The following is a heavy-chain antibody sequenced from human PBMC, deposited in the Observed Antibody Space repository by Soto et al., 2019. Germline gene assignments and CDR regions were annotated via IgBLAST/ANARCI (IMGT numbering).Heavy chain of an antibody. J-gene: IGHJ4*02. CDR3: ARDMGISTSPFF. CDR1: GFTFSSYG. D-gene: IGHD2-2*01. CDR2: IWYDGSNK. V-gene: IGHV3-33*01. Sequence: GGSLRLSCAASGFTFSSYGMHWVRQAPGKGLEWVAVIWYDGSNKYYADSVKGRFTISRDNSKNTLYLQMNSLRAEDTAVYYCARDMGISTSPFFWGQGTLVTVSS.